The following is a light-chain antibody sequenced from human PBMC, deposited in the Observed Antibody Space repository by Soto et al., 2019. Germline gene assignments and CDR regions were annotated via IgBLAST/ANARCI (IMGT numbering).Light chain of an antibody. Sequence: EIVMTQSPATLSVSPGEIATFSFSASQSVISNLAFYQQKPGQAPRLLIYGASNRATGVPDRFSGSGSGTDFALTISSLQPEDFATIYCQQTYSTPWTFGQGTKVDIK. CDR3: QQTYSTPWT. CDR1: QSVISN. J-gene: IGKJ1*01. CDR2: GAS. V-gene: IGKV3D-15*01.